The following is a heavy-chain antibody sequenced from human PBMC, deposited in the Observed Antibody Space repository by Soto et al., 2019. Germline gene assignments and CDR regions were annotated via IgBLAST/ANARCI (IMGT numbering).Heavy chain of an antibody. CDR3: AREEFDRSGWLSRLDV. Sequence: GGSLRLSCAASGFTFSSYGMHWVRQAPGKGLEWVAVLWYDGSNKYYADSVKGRFTISRDNSKHTLYLQMNSRRAEATAVYYCAREEFDRSGWLSRLDVWGQGTTVTV. D-gene: IGHD6-19*01. CDR2: LWYDGSNK. CDR1: GFTFSSYG. J-gene: IGHJ6*02. V-gene: IGHV3-33*01.